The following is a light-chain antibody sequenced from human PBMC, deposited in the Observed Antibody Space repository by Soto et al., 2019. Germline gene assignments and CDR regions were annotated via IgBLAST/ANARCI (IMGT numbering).Light chain of an antibody. CDR3: RQYDYLPFT. CDR1: EDITNY. Sequence: DIQMTQSPSTLSASVGDKVTITCQADEDITNYLNWYQQKAGKAPKLLIYDASNLQTGVPSRFSGSGSGPEFTFPINNLLPEDTGTYYCRQYDYLPFTFGRGIKLEIK. V-gene: IGKV1-33*01. CDR2: DAS. J-gene: IGKJ2*01.